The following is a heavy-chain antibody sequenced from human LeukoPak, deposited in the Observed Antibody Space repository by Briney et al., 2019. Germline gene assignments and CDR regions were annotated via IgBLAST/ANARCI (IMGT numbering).Heavy chain of an antibody. J-gene: IGHJ4*02. Sequence: GESLKISCQGSGYNFPNYWIAWVRQMPGKGLEWMGIIYPGDSDTRYSPSFLGQVTISADRSITTAYLQWSSLQASDTAMYYCARAYDSSGRKFDYWGQGTLVTVPS. CDR3: ARAYDSSGRKFDY. V-gene: IGHV5-51*01. CDR1: GYNFPNYW. D-gene: IGHD3-22*01. CDR2: IYPGDSDT.